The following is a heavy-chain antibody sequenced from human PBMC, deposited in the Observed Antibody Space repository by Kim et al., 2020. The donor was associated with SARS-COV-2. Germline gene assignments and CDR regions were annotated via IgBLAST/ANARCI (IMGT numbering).Heavy chain of an antibody. CDR2: ISSDGGTT. CDR3: ASEGYGTSGTYWFDP. D-gene: IGHD1-1*01. V-gene: IGHV3-74*01. Sequence: GGSLRLSCAGSGVTFRNYWMHWVRQVPGKGLVWVARISSDGGTTNYADFVKGRFSVSKDNARNTLYLQMNSLRADDTAVYYCASEGYGTSGTYWFDPWG. J-gene: IGHJ5*02. CDR1: GVTFRNYW.